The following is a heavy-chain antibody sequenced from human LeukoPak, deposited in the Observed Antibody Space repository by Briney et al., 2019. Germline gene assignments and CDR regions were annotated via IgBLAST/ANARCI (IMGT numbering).Heavy chain of an antibody. J-gene: IGHJ5*02. CDR2: IEASGGAT. Sequence: ESLRLSCAASGFTFSGYAMYWVRQAPGKGLEWVSSIEASGGATYYADSVKGRFTISRDNSKNTFYLQMNSLRAEDTALYYCAKGSGSGWYGWFAPWGQGTLVTVPS. V-gene: IGHV3-23*01. CDR1: GFTFSGYA. CDR3: AKGSGSGWYGWFAP. D-gene: IGHD6-19*01.